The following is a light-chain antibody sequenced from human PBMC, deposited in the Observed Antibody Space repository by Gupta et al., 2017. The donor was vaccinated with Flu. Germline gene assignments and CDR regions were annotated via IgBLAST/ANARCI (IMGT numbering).Light chain of an antibody. V-gene: IGKV4-1*01. CDR2: WAS. Sequence: LGARATINCKSSQSILKISDNKNYLAWYQQKAGQPPRVLIYWASYRETGVPDRFSGSGAGTDFALTISGLQAEDVGVYYCQQYDSFPSAFGQGTKVEIK. CDR1: QSILKISDNKNY. CDR3: QQYDSFPSA. J-gene: IGKJ1*01.